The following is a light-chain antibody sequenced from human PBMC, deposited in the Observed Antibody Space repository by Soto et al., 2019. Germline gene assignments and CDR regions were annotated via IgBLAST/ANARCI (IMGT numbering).Light chain of an antibody. CDR2: DIN. Sequence: QSALTQPRSVSGSPGQSVTISCTGTSSDVGAYNYVSWYHQHPGKAPKLLIYDINKRPSGVPDRFSGSKSANTASLTISGLQAEDEADYYCCSYAGSYTWVFGGGTKVTVL. CDR3: CSYAGSYTWV. CDR1: SSDVGAYNY. J-gene: IGLJ3*02. V-gene: IGLV2-11*01.